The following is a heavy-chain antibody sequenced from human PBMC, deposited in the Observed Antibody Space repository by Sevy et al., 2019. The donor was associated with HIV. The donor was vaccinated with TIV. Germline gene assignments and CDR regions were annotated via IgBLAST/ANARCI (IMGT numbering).Heavy chain of an antibody. CDR2: ISYAGDNK. D-gene: IGHD2-15*01. J-gene: IGHJ6*02. CDR3: AKANADCSGGTCYTAHYYYDMDV. CDR1: GFAFSDYA. Sequence: GESLKISCAASGFAFSDYAMHWVRQAPGKGLEWVAAISYAGDNKYFADSVKGRFTVSKDNSKNTLYLEMNSLRAEDTAVYYCAKANADCSGGTCYTAHYYYDMDVWGRGATVTVSS. V-gene: IGHV3-30*18.